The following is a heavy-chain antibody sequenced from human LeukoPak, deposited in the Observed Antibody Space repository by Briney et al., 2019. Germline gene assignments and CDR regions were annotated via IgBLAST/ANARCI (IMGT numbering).Heavy chain of an antibody. CDR3: ARVKDVNDDIMFHH. D-gene: IGHD3-9*01. Sequence: PGXGXXXVANIKQDGSQKNYVDSVKGRFTISRDNAKNSLYLQMNSLRAEDTAVYYCARVKDVNDDIMFHHWGQGTLVTVSS. V-gene: IGHV3-7*01. CDR2: IKQDGSQK. J-gene: IGHJ1*01.